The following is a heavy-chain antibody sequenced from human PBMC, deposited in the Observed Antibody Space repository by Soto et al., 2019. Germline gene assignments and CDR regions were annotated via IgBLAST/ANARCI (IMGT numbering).Heavy chain of an antibody. CDR3: ARDRCSSTSCYLGGGYGMDV. CDR1: GYTFTSYG. J-gene: IGHJ6*02. Sequence: RASVKVSCKASGYTFTSYGISWVRQAPGEGREWMGWISAYNGNTIYAQKLQGRVTMTTDTSTSTAYMELRSLRSDDTAVYYCARDRCSSTSCYLGGGYGMDVWGQGTTVTVSS. V-gene: IGHV1-18*04. CDR2: ISAYNGNT. D-gene: IGHD2-2*01.